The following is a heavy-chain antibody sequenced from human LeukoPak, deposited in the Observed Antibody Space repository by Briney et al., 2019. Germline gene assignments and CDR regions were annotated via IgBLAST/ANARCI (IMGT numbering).Heavy chain of an antibody. V-gene: IGHV4-38-2*02. CDR2: IYYTGGT. CDR1: GYSISSGYY. Sequence: SETLSLTCSVSGYSISSGYYWGWIRQPPGRGLEWIGSIYYTGGTLYDPSLKSRVSMSVDTSTNQFSLKLTSVTAADTAVYYCARDRTGRNTAQDDYWGQGTLVTVSS. CDR3: ARDRTGRNTAQDDY. J-gene: IGHJ4*02. D-gene: IGHD5-18*01.